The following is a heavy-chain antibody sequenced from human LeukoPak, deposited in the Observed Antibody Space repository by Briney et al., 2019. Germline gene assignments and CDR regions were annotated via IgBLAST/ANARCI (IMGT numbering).Heavy chain of an antibody. J-gene: IGHJ4*02. Sequence: ASVKVSCKVSGYTLTELSMHWVRQAPGKGLEWMGGFDPEDGETIYAQKFQGRVTMTTDTSTSTAYMELRSLRSDDTAVYYCARSEWELPPGYWGQGTLVTVSS. CDR1: GYTLTELS. V-gene: IGHV1-24*01. CDR2: FDPEDGET. CDR3: ARSEWELPPGY. D-gene: IGHD1-26*01.